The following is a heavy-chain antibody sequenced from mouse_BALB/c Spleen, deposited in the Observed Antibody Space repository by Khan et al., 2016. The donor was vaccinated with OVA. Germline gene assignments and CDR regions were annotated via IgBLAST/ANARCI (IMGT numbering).Heavy chain of an antibody. D-gene: IGHD1-1*01. CDR2: IAPGSGST. CDR1: GYTFTSYW. Sequence: DLVRPGASVKLSCKASGYTFTSYWINWVKQKPGQGLEWIGRIAPGSGSTHCNEMFKGKATLTVDPSSSTAYIQLSSLSYEDSAVLFWTRENYYGRTCYAMDYWGQGTSVTVSS. CDR3: TRENYYGRTCYAMDY. J-gene: IGHJ4*01. V-gene: IGHV1S41*01.